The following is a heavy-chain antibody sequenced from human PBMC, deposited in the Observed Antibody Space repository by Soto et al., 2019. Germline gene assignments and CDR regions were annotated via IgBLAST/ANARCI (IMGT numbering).Heavy chain of an antibody. CDR1: GYTFTSYG. J-gene: IGHJ5*02. CDR3: ARDRPRVVVVPAATSYNWFDP. Sequence: ASVKVPCKASGYTFTSYGISWVRQAPGQGLEWMGWISAYNGNTNYAQKLQGRVTMTTDTSTSTAYMELRSLRSDDTAVYYCARDRPRVVVVPAATSYNWFDPWGQGTLVTVSS. D-gene: IGHD2-2*01. CDR2: ISAYNGNT. V-gene: IGHV1-18*01.